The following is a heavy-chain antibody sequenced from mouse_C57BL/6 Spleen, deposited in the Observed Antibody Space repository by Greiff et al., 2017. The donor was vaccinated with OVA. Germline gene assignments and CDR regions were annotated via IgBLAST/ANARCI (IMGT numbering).Heavy chain of an antibody. CDR2: IDPSDSYT. D-gene: IGHD3-3*01. Sequence: QVQLQQPGAELVRPRTSVKLSCKASGYTFTSYWMHWVKQRPGQGLEWIGVIDPSDSYTNYNQKFKGKATLTVDTSSSTAYMQLSSLTSEDSAVYYCARILAGPDYWGQGTTLTVSS. CDR3: ARILAGPDY. CDR1: GYTFTSYW. V-gene: IGHV1-59*01. J-gene: IGHJ2*01.